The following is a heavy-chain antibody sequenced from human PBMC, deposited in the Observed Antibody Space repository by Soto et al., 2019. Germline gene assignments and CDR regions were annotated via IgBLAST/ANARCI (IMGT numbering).Heavy chain of an antibody. V-gene: IGHV1-2*06. D-gene: IGHD3-22*01. Sequence: ASVKVSGKGSGYNFAAYEVHWVRQAPGQGLEWMGRINPTTGVTNYRQKFQDRVTMTTDTSIRTAFLELSRLNFDDSAVYFCFKENTKYFYDSGGSYGGFDIWGQGAAVTVSS. CDR1: GYNFAAYE. J-gene: IGHJ3*02. CDR3: FKENTKYFYDSGGSYGGFDI. CDR2: INPTTGVT.